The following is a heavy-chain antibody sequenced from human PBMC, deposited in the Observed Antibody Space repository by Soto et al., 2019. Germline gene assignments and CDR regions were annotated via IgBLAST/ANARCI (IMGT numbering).Heavy chain of an antibody. CDR1: GFTFSSYS. V-gene: IGHV3-21*01. CDR2: ISSSSSYI. D-gene: IGHD3-3*01. CDR3: ARGYDFWSGYYTSSYYYYYMDV. Sequence: PGGSLRLSCAASGFTFSSYSMNWVRQAPGKGLEWVSSISSSSSYIYYADSVKGRFTISRDNAKNSLYLQMNSLRAEDTAVYYCARGYDFWSGYYTSSYYYYYMDVWGKGTTVTVSS. J-gene: IGHJ6*03.